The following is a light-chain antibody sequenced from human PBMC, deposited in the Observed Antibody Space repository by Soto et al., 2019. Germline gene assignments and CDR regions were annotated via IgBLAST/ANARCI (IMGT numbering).Light chain of an antibody. J-gene: IGLJ1*01. V-gene: IGLV2-14*01. CDR1: SSDVGGYNY. Sequence: QSALTQPASVSGSPGQSITISCTGTSSDVGGYNYVSWYQQHPGKAPKLMIYDVRNRPSGVSNRFSGSKSGNTASLTISGLQADDEADYYCSSYTSSNSDVFGTGTKLTVL. CDR3: SSYTSSNSDV. CDR2: DVR.